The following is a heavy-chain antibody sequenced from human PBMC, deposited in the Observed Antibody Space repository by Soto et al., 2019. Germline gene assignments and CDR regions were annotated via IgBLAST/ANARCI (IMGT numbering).Heavy chain of an antibody. D-gene: IGHD2-2*01. CDR3: ARGVVFARTHYMDV. J-gene: IGHJ6*02. CDR1: GGTFSSYA. V-gene: IGHV1-69*10. CDR2: IIPILGTA. Sequence: SVKVSCKASGGTFSSYAISWVRQAPGQGLEWMGGIIPILGTANYAQKFQGRVTITADKSTSTAYMELSSLRSEDTAVYYCARGVVFARTHYMDVWGQGTTVTVSS.